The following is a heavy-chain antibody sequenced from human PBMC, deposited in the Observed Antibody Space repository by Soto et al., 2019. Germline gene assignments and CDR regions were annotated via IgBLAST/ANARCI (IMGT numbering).Heavy chain of an antibody. CDR3: VKGSEVARQELDH. CDR2: ISSDGGDK. D-gene: IGHD2-15*01. CDR1: GFTFSNFG. J-gene: IGHJ4*02. V-gene: IGHV3-30*18. Sequence: QVQLVESVGGVVQPGRSPRLSCAASGFTFSNFGMHWVRQAPGKGLEWVAAISSDGGDKYYSHSVKDRFTISRDNSKNTLFLQMNSLRVEDTAVYYCVKGSEVARQELDHWGQGILVTVSS.